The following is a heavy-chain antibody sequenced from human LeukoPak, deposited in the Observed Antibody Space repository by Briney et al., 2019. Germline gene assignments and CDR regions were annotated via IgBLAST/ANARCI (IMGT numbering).Heavy chain of an antibody. CDR1: GLTVSSNY. D-gene: IGHD6-19*01. J-gene: IGHJ3*02. V-gene: IGHV3-66*01. CDR2: IYSGGST. Sequence: GGSLRLSCAPSGLTVSSNYMSWVRQAPWKGLEWGSVIYSGGSTYYAGSVKCRFTISRDNSKNTLYLQMNSLRAEDTAVYYCARGLGLKAFDIWGQGTMVTVSS. CDR3: ARGLGLKAFDI.